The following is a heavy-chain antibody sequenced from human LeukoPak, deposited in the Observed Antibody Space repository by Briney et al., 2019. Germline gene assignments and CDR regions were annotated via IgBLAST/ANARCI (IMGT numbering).Heavy chain of an antibody. D-gene: IGHD1-26*01. CDR1: GFAFSSYA. V-gene: IGHV3-30*09. Sequence: GGSLRLSCAASGFAFSSYAMHWVRQAPGKGLEWVAVILYDGSNEYYADSVKGRFAISRDNSQNTLHLQMNSLRAEDTAVYYCARAQHRGWGFDYWGQGTLVTVSS. CDR3: ARAQHRGWGFDY. CDR2: ILYDGSNE. J-gene: IGHJ4*02.